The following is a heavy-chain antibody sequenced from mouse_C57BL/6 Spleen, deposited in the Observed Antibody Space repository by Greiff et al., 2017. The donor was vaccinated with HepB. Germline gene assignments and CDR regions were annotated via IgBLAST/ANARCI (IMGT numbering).Heavy chain of an antibody. CDR2: INPNNGGT. CDR3: ARSGLRRRDYAMDY. CDR1: GYTFTDYN. D-gene: IGHD2-2*01. V-gene: IGHV1-18*01. J-gene: IGHJ4*01. Sequence: VQLQQSGPELVKPGASVKIPCKASGYTFTDYNMDWVKQGHGKSLEWIGDINPNNGGTIYNQKFKGKATLTVDKSSSTAYMELRSLTSEDTAVYYCARSGLRRRDYAMDYWGQGTSVTVSS.